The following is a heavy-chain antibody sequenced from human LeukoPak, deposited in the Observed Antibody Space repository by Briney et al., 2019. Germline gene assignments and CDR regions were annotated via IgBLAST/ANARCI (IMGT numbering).Heavy chain of an antibody. CDR3: ARGLYIAAAQYGY. J-gene: IGHJ4*02. CDR1: GGSISRGGYS. D-gene: IGHD6-13*01. CDR2: IYYSETT. Sequence: SETLSLTCAVSGGSISRGGYSWSWIRQPPGKGLGWIGYIYYSETTSYNPSLKSRVTISVDTSKDQVSLKLSSVTATVTAVDYCARGLYIAAAQYGYWGQGTLVTVSS. V-gene: IGHV4-61*08.